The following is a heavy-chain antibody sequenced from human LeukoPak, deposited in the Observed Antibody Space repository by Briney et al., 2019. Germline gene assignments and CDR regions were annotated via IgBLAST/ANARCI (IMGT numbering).Heavy chain of an antibody. CDR1: GLTFSNYA. D-gene: IGHD1-26*01. J-gene: IGHJ4*02. CDR2: ITSGFTP. V-gene: IGHV3-23*01. Sequence: PGGCLRLSCAASGLTFSNYAMSWVRQAPGKGLEWVSGITSGFTPHYRDSVKGRFTISRDNSKNTFHLQMNSLRAEDTAVYYCSKDYSDSRVGDVFFEYWGQGTLVTVSS. CDR3: SKDYSDSRVGDVFFEY.